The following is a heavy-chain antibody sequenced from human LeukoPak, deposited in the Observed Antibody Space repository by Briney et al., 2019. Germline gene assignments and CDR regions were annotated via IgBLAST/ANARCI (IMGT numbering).Heavy chain of an antibody. CDR3: AGHYYDSSGYPSGVS. CDR2: ISSSGSTI. V-gene: IGHV3-11*04. CDR1: GFTFSDYY. J-gene: IGHJ4*02. D-gene: IGHD3-22*01. Sequence: GGSLRLSCAASGFTFSDYYMSWIRQAPGKGLEWVSYISSSGSTIYYADSVKGRFTISRDNAKNSLYLQMNSLRAEDTAVYYCAGHYYDSSGYPSGVSWGQGTLVTVSS.